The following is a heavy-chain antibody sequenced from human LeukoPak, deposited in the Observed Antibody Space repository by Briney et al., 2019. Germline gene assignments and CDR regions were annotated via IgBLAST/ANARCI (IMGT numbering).Heavy chain of an antibody. CDR2: IIGIGGIT. Sequence: GGSLRLSWAASGLTFSNSALSWVRQAPGKGLEWVSAIIGIGGITYYADSVKGRFTISRDNSKNTLYLQMNSLRAEDTAVYYCAKGGVVPGAKYGMDVWAQGTTVTVSS. J-gene: IGHJ6*02. D-gene: IGHD2-2*01. CDR3: AKGGVVPGAKYGMDV. V-gene: IGHV3-23*01. CDR1: GLTFSNSA.